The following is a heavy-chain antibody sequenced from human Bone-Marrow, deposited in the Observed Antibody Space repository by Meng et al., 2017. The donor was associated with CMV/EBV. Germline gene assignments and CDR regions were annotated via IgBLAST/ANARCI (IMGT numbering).Heavy chain of an antibody. V-gene: IGHV3-23*01. CDR1: GFTFSSYA. J-gene: IGHJ3*02. CDR3: AAGRYYYDSSGPDAFDI. D-gene: IGHD3-22*01. Sequence: GSLKISCAASGFTFSSYAMSWVRQAPGKGLEWVSAISGSGGSTYYADSVKGRFTISRDNSKNTLYLQMNSLRAEDTAVYYCAAGRYYYDSSGPDAFDIWGQGTMVTVSS. CDR2: ISGSGGST.